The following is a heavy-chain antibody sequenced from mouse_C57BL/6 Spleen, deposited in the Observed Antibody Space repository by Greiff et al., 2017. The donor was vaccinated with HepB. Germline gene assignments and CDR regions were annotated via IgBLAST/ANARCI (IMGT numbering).Heavy chain of an antibody. CDR3: AKDSSGLLFAY. D-gene: IGHD3-2*02. CDR1: GYTFTSYW. J-gene: IGHJ3*01. CDR2: IHPDSGST. V-gene: IGHV1-64*01. Sequence: QVQLQQPGAELVKPGASVKLSCKASGYTFTSYWMHWVKQRPGQGLEWIGMIHPDSGSTNYNEKFKSKATLTVDKSSSTAYMQLSSLTSEDSAVYYGAKDSSGLLFAYWGQGTLVTVSA.